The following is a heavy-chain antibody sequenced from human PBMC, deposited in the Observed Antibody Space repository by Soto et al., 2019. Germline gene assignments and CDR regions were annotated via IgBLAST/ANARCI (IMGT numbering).Heavy chain of an antibody. CDR3: ARDYYDSSGYYADQYNWFDP. CDR2: IWYDGSNK. Sequence: GGSLRLSCAASGFTFSSYGMHWVRQAPGKGLEWVAVIWYDGSNKYYADSVKGRFTISRDNSKNTLYLQMNSLRAEDTAVYYCARDYYDSSGYYADQYNWFDPWGQGTLVTVSS. CDR1: GFTFSSYG. J-gene: IGHJ5*02. D-gene: IGHD3-22*01. V-gene: IGHV3-33*01.